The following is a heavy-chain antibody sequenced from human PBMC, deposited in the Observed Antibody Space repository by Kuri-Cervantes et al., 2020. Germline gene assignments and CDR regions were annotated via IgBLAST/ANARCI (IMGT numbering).Heavy chain of an antibody. CDR3: ARENRPKRSFDY. Sequence: LSLTCAASGFTFSSYWMHWVRQAPGKGLVWVSRINSDGSSTSYADSVKGRFTISRDNAKNTLYLQMNSLRAEDTAVYYCARENRPKRSFDYWGQGTLVTVSS. V-gene: IGHV3-74*01. CDR1: GFTFSSYW. CDR2: INSDGSST. J-gene: IGHJ4*02.